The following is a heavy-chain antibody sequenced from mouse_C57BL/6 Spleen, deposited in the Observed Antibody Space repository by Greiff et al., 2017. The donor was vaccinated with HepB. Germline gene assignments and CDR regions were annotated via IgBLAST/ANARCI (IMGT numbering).Heavy chain of an antibody. J-gene: IGHJ2*01. CDR3: TRDYDYDRDYFDY. D-gene: IGHD2-4*01. CDR1: GFTFSSYA. Sequence: EVKLVESGEGLVKPGGSLKLSCAASGFTFSSYAMSWVRQTPEKRLEWVAYISSGGDYIYYADTVKGRFTISRDNARNTLYLQLSSPKSEDTAMYYCTRDYDYDRDYFDYWGQGTTLTVSS. CDR2: ISSGGDYI. V-gene: IGHV5-9-1*02.